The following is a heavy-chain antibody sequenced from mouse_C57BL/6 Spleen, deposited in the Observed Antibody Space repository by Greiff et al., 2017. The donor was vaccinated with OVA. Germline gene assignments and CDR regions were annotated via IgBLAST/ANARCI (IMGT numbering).Heavy chain of an antibody. Sequence: VMLVESGPGLVQPSQSLSIPCTVSGFSLTSYGVHWVRQSPGKGLEWLGVIWSGGSTDYNAAFISRLSISKDNSKSQVFFKMNSLQADDTAIYYCARKPLTGYDMDYWGQGTSVTVSS. J-gene: IGHJ4*01. V-gene: IGHV2-2*01. CDR3: ARKPLTGYDMDY. CDR2: IWSGGST. D-gene: IGHD4-1*01. CDR1: GFSLTSYG.